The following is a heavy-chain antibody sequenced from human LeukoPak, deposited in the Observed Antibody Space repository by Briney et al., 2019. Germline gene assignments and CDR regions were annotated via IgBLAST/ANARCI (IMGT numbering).Heavy chain of an antibody. D-gene: IGHD2-8*01. Sequence: SETLSLSCTVSGGSISSSSYYWGWIRQPPGKGLEWIGSIYYSGSTYYNPSLKSRVTMSVDTSKNQFSLKLSSVTAPDTAVYYCARLKSGVGWFDPWGQGTLVTVSS. CDR1: GGSISSSSYY. V-gene: IGHV4-39*01. J-gene: IGHJ5*02. CDR2: IYYSGST. CDR3: ARLKSGVGWFDP.